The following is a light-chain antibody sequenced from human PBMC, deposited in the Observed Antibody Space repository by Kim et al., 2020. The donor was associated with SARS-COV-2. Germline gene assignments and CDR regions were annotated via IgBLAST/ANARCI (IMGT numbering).Light chain of an antibody. CDR3: QQRDSWPPAGT. CDR2: YAT. CDR1: QISDTS. Sequence: PVERANLSCRASQISDTSSAWYPRSTGQAPRLLVYYATMRATGGPDRLSGSGAGTDFTLTISSLEPEDFSTYYCQQRDSWPPAGTFGGGTKVDIK. J-gene: IGKJ4*01. V-gene: IGKV3-11*01.